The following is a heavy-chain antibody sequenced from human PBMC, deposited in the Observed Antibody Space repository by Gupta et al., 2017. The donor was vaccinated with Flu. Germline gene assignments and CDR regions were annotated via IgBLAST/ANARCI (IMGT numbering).Heavy chain of an antibody. D-gene: IGHD6-13*01. J-gene: IGHJ6*03. V-gene: IGHV4-34*01. CDR2: INHSGST. Sequence: QPPGKGLEWIGEINHSGSTNYNPSLKSRVTISVDTSKNQFSLKLSSVTAADTAVYYCARVGFSSSWYWNMDVWGKGTTVTVSS. CDR3: ARVGFSSSWYWNMDV.